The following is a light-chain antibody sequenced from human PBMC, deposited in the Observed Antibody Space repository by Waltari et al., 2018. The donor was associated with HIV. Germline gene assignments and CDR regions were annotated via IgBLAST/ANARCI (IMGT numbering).Light chain of an antibody. CDR3: HQSSSLPLT. Sequence: VLPQSPEFQSVAPQDNFTINCRAIENIGISLHWYQMKPDQSPRLLIRSASQSMSGGPSVFSGSGSGTDFTLTIDSLEAEDAATYFCHQSSSLPLTFGGGTRVEIK. V-gene: IGKV6-21*02. CDR2: SAS. CDR1: ENIGIS. J-gene: IGKJ4*01.